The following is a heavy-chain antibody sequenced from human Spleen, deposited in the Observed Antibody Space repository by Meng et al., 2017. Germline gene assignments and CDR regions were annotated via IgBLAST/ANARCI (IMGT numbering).Heavy chain of an antibody. CDR2: INHRGNT. Sequence: VRLTEGGAGLLKPSETLSLPCVVSGGSFSDYYWSWTRQPPGKGLEWIGEINHRGNTNYNSFLESRVTISVDTSQNSLSLKLSSVTAADSAVYYCARGPTTVAHDFDYWGQGTLVTVSS. CDR1: GGSFSDYY. CDR3: ARGPTTVAHDFDY. D-gene: IGHD4-11*01. J-gene: IGHJ4*02. V-gene: IGHV4-34*01.